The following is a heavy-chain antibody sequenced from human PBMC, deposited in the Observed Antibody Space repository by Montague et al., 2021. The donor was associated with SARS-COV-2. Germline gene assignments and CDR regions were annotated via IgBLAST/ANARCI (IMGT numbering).Heavy chain of an antibody. D-gene: IGHD2-15*01. Sequence: SETLSLTCSVSGGSINNYYCTLVRHPRGRGLQWVGYVLYSGGRAAYNPSLQSRVSISIDTSKNQFSLNLNSVTAADTAFYYCARVWSRVVPGTWGYFQHWGQGILVSVSS. CDR1: GGSINNYY. V-gene: IGHV4-59*01. J-gene: IGHJ1*01. CDR2: VLYSGGRA. CDR3: ARVWSRVVPGTWGYFQH.